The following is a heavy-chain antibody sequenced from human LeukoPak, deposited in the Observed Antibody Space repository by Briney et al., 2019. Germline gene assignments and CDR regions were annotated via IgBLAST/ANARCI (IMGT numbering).Heavy chain of an antibody. CDR3: AKALKRYCSGSTCYYSDS. CDR1: GFTFDEYA. CDR2: ISWNSATI. V-gene: IGHV3-9*01. Sequence: GGSLRLSCAASGFTFDEYAMHWVRQAPGKGLECVSGISWNSATIGYAASVKGRFTISRDNAKNSLYLQMNSLRAEDTALYYCAKALKRYCSGSTCYYSDSWGQGTMVTVSS. D-gene: IGHD2-15*01. J-gene: IGHJ4*02.